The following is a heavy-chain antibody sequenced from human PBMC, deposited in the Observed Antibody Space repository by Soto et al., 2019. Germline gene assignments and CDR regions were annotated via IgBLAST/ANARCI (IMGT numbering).Heavy chain of an antibody. J-gene: IGHJ6*02. Sequence: PGGSLRLSCAASGLTVSSNYMSWVRQAPGKGLEWVSVIYSGGSTYYADSVKGRFTISRDNSNNSLFLQMNSLRGEDTAVYYCARDHEYTSGWSHGMDVWGQGTTVTVSS. CDR1: GLTVSSNY. CDR2: IYSGGST. D-gene: IGHD6-19*01. V-gene: IGHV3-53*01. CDR3: ARDHEYTSGWSHGMDV.